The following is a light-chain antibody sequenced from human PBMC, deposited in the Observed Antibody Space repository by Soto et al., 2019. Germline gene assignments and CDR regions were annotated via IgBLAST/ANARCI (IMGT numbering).Light chain of an antibody. CDR3: QKNFSSPSIT. Sequence: DIPMTQSPSSMSASVGDSVTLTCRASHDIGTFLNWYQQIPGEAPKLLIYAASNLKTGVPFRFSGSGSGTEFTLTISSLQPEDFATYYCQKNFSSPSITFGQGTRLEIK. CDR1: HDIGTF. CDR2: AAS. V-gene: IGKV1-39*01. J-gene: IGKJ5*01.